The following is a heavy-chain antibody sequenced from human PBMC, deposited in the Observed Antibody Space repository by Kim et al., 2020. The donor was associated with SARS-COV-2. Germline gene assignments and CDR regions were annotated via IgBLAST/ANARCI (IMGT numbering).Heavy chain of an antibody. J-gene: IGHJ6*02. CDR2: IYYSAST. CDR3: AGDPLKNAVPLGYYYDYGMDV. Sequence: SETLSLTCTVSGGSISSGGYYWSWIRQHPGKGLEWIGYIYYSASTYYNPSLKSQVTISVDTSKNQFSLKLNSVTAADTPMYYCAGDPLKNAVPLGYYYDYGMDVWGQGTTVTVSS. CDR1: GGSISSGGYY. V-gene: IGHV4-31*01. D-gene: IGHD1-1*01.